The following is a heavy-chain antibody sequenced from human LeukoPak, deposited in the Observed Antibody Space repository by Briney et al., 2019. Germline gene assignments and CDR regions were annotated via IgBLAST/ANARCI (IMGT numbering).Heavy chain of an antibody. CDR1: GGSISSSSYC. CDR2: IYYSGST. Sequence: SETLSLTCTVSGGSISSSSYCWGWIRQPPGKGLEWIGSIYYSGSTYYNPSLKSRVTISVDTSKNQFSLKLSSVTAADTAVYYCAREGGIVGATDYWGQGTLVTVSS. CDR3: AREGGIVGATDY. D-gene: IGHD1-26*01. J-gene: IGHJ4*02. V-gene: IGHV4-39*02.